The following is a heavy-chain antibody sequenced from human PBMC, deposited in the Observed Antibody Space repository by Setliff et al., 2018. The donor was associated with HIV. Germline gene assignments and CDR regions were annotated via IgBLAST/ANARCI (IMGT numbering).Heavy chain of an antibody. CDR2: INPNSGGT. V-gene: IGHV1-2*04. Sequence: ASVKVSCKASGYTFTDYYMHWVRQAPGQGLEWMGWINPNSGGTNFAQKFQGWVTMTRDTSASTAYMELSSLRSEDTAVYYCAREWRGRYYYYMDVWGKGTTVTVSS. D-gene: IGHD3-10*01. J-gene: IGHJ6*03. CDR3: AREWRGRYYYYMDV. CDR1: GYTFTDYY.